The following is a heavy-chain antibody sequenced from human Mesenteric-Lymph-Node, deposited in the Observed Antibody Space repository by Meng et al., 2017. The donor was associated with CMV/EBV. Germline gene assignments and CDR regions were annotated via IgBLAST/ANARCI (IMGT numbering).Heavy chain of an antibody. CDR1: GFAFSSFE. J-gene: IGHJ4*02. Sequence: GESLKISCVASGFAFSSFEMNWVRQAPGKGLEWVSYISSSGYGSVIYYADSVKGRFTISRDISKTTLYLQMHSLRPEDTAVYYCARGNRWNYAVEDYWGQGTLVTVSS. V-gene: IGHV3-48*03. CDR2: ISSSGYGSVI. CDR3: ARGNRWNYAVEDY. D-gene: IGHD1-7*01.